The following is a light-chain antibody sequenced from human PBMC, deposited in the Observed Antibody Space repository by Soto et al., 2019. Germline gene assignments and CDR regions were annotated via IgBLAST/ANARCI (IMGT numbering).Light chain of an antibody. J-gene: IGKJ4*01. CDR1: QSVSSSY. CDR2: GAS. Sequence: EIVLTQSPGTLSLSPGERATLSCRASQSVSSSYLAWYQQKPGQAPRLLIYGASSRATGIPDMFSGSGSVTDVTLTISRLEPEDFAVYYCQQYGSAALTFGGGTKLEIK. CDR3: QQYGSAALT. V-gene: IGKV3-20*01.